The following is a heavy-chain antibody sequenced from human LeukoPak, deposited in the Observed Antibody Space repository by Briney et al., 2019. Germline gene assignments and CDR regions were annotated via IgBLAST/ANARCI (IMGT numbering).Heavy chain of an antibody. CDR2: ISSSSSYI. CDR3: ARSSAVAGTIRIREYFQH. D-gene: IGHD6-19*01. V-gene: IGHV3-21*01. CDR1: GFTFSSYS. Sequence: PEGSLRLSCAASGFTFSSYSMNWVRQAPGKGLEWVSSISSSSSYIYYADSVKGRFTISRDNAKNSLYLQMNSLRAEDTAVYYCARSSAVAGTIRIREYFQHWGQGTLVTVSS. J-gene: IGHJ1*01.